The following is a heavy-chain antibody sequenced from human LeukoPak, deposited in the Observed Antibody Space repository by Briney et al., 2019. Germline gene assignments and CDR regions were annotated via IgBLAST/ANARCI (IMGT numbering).Heavy chain of an antibody. CDR3: AKAKTGDTPFFDY. CDR1: GFTFSSYA. J-gene: IGHJ4*02. V-gene: IGHV3-23*01. CDR2: ISGSGGST. Sequence: QSGGSLRLSCAASGFTFSSYAMSWVRQAPGKGLEWVSAISGSGGSTYYADSVKGRFTISRDKSKNTLYLQMNSLRAEDTAVYYCAKAKTGDTPFFDYWGQGTVVTVSS. D-gene: IGHD7-27*01.